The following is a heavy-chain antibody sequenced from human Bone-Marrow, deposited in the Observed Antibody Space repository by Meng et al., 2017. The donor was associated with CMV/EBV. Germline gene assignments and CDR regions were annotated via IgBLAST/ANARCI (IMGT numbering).Heavy chain of an antibody. V-gene: IGHV3-30*02. J-gene: IGHJ6*02. CDR1: GFTFSSYA. D-gene: IGHD5-18*01. Sequence: GESLKISCAASGFTFSSYAMHWVRQAPGKGLEWVAFIRYDGSNKYYADSVKGRFTISRDNSKNTLYLQMNSLRAEDTAVYYCAKARFRIQLLDVWGQGTTVTVSS. CDR2: IRYDGSNK. CDR3: AKARFRIQLLDV.